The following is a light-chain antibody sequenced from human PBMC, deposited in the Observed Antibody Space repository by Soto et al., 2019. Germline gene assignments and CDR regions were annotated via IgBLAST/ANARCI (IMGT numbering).Light chain of an antibody. J-gene: IGKJ2*01. V-gene: IGKV3-11*01. Sequence: EIVLTQSPATLSLSPGERATLSCRPSQSVSNYLAWYQQKPGQAPRRLIYGASNRSTGIPARFTGSGSGTDFTLTISSLEPEDFAVYYCQHRGEWPRTFGQGTKLEIK. CDR1: QSVSNY. CDR2: GAS. CDR3: QHRGEWPRT.